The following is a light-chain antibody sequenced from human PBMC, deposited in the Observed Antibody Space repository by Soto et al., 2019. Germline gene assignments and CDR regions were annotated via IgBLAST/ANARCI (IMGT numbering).Light chain of an antibody. CDR2: DNN. Sequence: QSVLTQPPSVSAAPGQKVTISCSGSSSSVGSNYVSWYQQLPGTAPKLLIYDNNKRPSGIPDRFSGSKSGTSATLDITGLQTGDEAYYYCATWDRSLSVYVLFGGGTKLTVL. J-gene: IGLJ2*01. CDR1: SSSVGSNY. V-gene: IGLV1-51*01. CDR3: ATWDRSLSVYVL.